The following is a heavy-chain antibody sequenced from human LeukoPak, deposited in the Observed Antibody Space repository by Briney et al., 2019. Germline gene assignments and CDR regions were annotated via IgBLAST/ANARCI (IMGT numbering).Heavy chain of an antibody. V-gene: IGHV5-51*01. CDR3: ARRSSSGYHTSSGHYYYYYYMDV. J-gene: IGHJ6*03. CDR2: IYPGDSDT. Sequence: GESLKISCKGSGCIFASYWIGWVRQMPGKGLEWMGIIYPGDSDTRYSPPLQGQVTISADKSISTAYLQWSSLKASDTAMYYCARRSSSGYHTSSGHYYYYYYMDVWGKGTTVTVSS. D-gene: IGHD3-10*01. CDR1: GCIFASYW.